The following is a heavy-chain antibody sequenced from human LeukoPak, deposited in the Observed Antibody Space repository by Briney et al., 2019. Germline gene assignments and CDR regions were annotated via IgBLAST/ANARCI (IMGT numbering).Heavy chain of an antibody. Sequence: ASVKVSCKASGYTFTSHDVNWLRQATGQGLEWLGWMNPNSGHTGFAQKFQGRVTMTRDTSISTAYMELSSLRSEDTAVYYCAIDATGVERRALDYWGQGTLVTVSS. CDR3: AIDATGVERRALDY. CDR1: GYTFTSHD. J-gene: IGHJ4*02. D-gene: IGHD1-1*01. V-gene: IGHV1-8*01. CDR2: MNPNSGHT.